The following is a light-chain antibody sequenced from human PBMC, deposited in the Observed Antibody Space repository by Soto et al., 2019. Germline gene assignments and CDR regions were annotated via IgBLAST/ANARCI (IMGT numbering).Light chain of an antibody. CDR3: SSYRSSSTYV. Sequence: QSVLTQPPSVSGSPGQSVTISCTGTSSDVGSYNRVSWFQQPPGTAPKLMIYEVSNRPSGVPDRFSGSKSGNTVSLTISGLQAEDEADYYCSSYRSSSTYVFGTGTKVT. J-gene: IGLJ1*01. CDR1: SSDVGSYNR. V-gene: IGLV2-18*02. CDR2: EVS.